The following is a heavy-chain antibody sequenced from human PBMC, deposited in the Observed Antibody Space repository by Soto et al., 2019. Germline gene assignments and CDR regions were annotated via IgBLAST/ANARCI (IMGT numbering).Heavy chain of an antibody. D-gene: IGHD3-16*01. Sequence: QVQLVQSGAEVKKPGASVKVSCKASGYTFTTYYMHWVRQAPGQGLEWMGIINASGGSTSYPQKFQGRVTMTRDTSTSTVYMELSSLRSEDTAFYYCARRETNFGEDAFDIWGQGTMVTVSS. J-gene: IGHJ3*02. CDR2: INASGGST. V-gene: IGHV1-46*01. CDR1: GYTFTTYY. CDR3: ARRETNFGEDAFDI.